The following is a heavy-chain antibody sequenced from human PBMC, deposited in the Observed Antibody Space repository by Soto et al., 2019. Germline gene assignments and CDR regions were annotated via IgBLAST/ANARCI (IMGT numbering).Heavy chain of an antibody. J-gene: IGHJ4*02. CDR3: ARGGRYGGNGPIDY. V-gene: IGHV4-30-2*01. D-gene: IGHD4-17*01. CDR1: GGSISSGGYS. CDR2: IYHSGSS. Sequence: QLQLQESGSGLVKPSQTLSLTCAVSGGSISSGGYSWSWIRQPPGKGLEWIGFIYHSGSSYYNPSLKSRVTILVDTSKNQFSLKVSSVTAADTAVYYCARGGRYGGNGPIDYWGQGTLVTVSS.